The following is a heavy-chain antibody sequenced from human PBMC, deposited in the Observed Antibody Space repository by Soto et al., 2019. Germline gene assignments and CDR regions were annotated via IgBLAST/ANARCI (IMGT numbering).Heavy chain of an antibody. D-gene: IGHD6-13*01. Sequence: SGPTLVNPTQTLTLTCTFSGFSLSTSGMCVSWIRQPPGKALEWLALIDWDDDKYYSTSLKTRLTISKDTSKNQVVLTMTNMDPVDTATYYCARIRYSSSWYYFDYWGQGTLVTVSS. V-gene: IGHV2-70*01. CDR1: GFSLSTSGMC. J-gene: IGHJ4*02. CDR3: ARIRYSSSWYYFDY. CDR2: IDWDDDK.